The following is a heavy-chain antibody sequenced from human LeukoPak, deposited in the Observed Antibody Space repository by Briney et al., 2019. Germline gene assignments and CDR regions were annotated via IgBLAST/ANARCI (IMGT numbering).Heavy chain of an antibody. J-gene: IGHJ3*02. Sequence: GGSLRLSCAASGFTFSSYSMNWVRQAPGEGLEWVSSISGSSTFIHYADSVKGRFTISRDNAKNSLYLQMNSLSAEDTAVYYCARGRSVVPAAMSAFDIWGQGTMVTV. V-gene: IGHV3-21*01. D-gene: IGHD2-2*01. CDR3: ARGRSVVPAAMSAFDI. CDR2: ISGSSTFI. CDR1: GFTFSSYS.